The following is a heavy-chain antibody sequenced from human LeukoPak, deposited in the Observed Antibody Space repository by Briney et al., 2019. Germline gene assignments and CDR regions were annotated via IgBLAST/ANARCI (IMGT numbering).Heavy chain of an antibody. CDR1: GFNFDDYG. D-gene: IGHD3-16*01. J-gene: IGHJ4*02. Sequence: GGSLRLSCAASGFNFDDYGINWVRQAPGKGLEWVSGINWNGGSTGYADSVKGRFTISRDNAKNSLYLQMNSLRAEDTALYYCARAKHDYVWGSYGYFDYWGQGTLVTVSS. CDR2: INWNGGST. V-gene: IGHV3-20*04. CDR3: ARAKHDYVWGSYGYFDY.